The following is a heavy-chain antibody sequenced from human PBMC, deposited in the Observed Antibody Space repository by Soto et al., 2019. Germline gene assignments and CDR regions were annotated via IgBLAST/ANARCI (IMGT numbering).Heavy chain of an antibody. J-gene: IGHJ4*02. D-gene: IGHD5-18*01. Sequence: GGSLRLSCAASGFTFSSYGMHWVRQAPGKGLEWVAVISYDGSNKYYADSVNGRFTISRDNSKNTLYLQMNSLRAEDTAVYYCASQVDTAIVTPFDYWGQGSLVTVSS. CDR1: GFTFSSYG. CDR2: ISYDGSNK. CDR3: ASQVDTAIVTPFDY. V-gene: IGHV3-30*03.